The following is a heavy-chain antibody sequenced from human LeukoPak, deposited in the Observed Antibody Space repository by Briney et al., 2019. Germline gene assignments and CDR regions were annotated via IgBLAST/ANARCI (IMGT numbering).Heavy chain of an antibody. CDR1: GFTFSDYT. Sequence: MTGGSLRLSCAASGFTFSDYTMTWVRQAPGKGLEWVSCISTSSSYIYYADSLQGRFTVSRDNIENSLFLQMNSLIAEDTAVYYCARASISGGGVDYWGQGTLVTVPS. V-gene: IGHV3-21*01. CDR3: ARASISGGGVDY. J-gene: IGHJ4*02. CDR2: ISTSSSYI. D-gene: IGHD3-16*01.